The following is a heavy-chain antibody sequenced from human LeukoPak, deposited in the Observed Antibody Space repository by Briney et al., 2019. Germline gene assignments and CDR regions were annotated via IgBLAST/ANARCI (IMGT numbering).Heavy chain of an antibody. V-gene: IGHV3-21*01. CDR1: GFTFSSYS. J-gene: IGHJ4*02. CDR2: ISSSSSYT. CDR3: ARDQGFRYGSGSDLDY. D-gene: IGHD3-10*01. Sequence: GGSLRLSCAPSGFTFSSYSMNWVRQAPGEGLGWVSSISSSSSYTYYSDSVKGRFTISRDNAKNSLYLQMNSLRAEDTAVYYCARDQGFRYGSGSDLDYWGQGTLVTVSS.